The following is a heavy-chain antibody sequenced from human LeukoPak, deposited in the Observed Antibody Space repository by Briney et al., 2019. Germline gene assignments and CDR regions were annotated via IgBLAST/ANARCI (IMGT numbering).Heavy chain of an antibody. CDR1: GFTFDDYA. V-gene: IGHV3-43*02. CDR3: AKGHYYGMDV. Sequence: PGGSLRLSCAASGFTFDDYAMHWVRQAPGKGPEWVSLISGDGGSTYYADSVKGRLTISTDNSKNSLYLQMNSLRTEDTALYYCAKGHYYGMDVWGQGTTVTVSS. J-gene: IGHJ6*02. CDR2: ISGDGGST.